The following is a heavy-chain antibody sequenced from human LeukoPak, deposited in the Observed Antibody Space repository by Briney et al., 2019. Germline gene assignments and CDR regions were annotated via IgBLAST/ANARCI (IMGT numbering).Heavy chain of an antibody. Sequence: SETLSLTCTVSGGSISSSSYYWGWIRQPPGKGLEWIGSIYYSGSTYYNPSLKSRVTISVDTSKNQFSLKLSSVTAADTAVYYCARSLQYYDILTGYYKEAWTFDYWGQGTLVTVSS. J-gene: IGHJ4*02. CDR1: GGSISSSSYY. V-gene: IGHV4-39*07. CDR2: IYYSGST. D-gene: IGHD3-9*01. CDR3: ARSLQYYDILTGYYKEAWTFDY.